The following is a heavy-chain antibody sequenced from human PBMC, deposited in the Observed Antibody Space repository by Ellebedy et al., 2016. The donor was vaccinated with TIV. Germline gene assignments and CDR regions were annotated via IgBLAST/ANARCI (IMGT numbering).Heavy chain of an antibody. V-gene: IGHV1-46*01. CDR2: INPSGGSA. J-gene: IGHJ4*02. D-gene: IGHD2-15*01. CDR1: GYSITSNY. CDR3: FRDGSGEGETTDF. Sequence: AASVKVSCKASGYSITSNYIHWVRQAPGKGLEWMGTINPSGGSASYPPQLQGRVAMTSDTSTSTVYMDLSSLSSEDTAVYYCFRDGSGEGETTDFWGQGTLVTVSS.